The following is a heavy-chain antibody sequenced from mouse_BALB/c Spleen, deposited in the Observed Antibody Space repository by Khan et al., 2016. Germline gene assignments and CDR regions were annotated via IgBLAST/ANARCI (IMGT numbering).Heavy chain of an antibody. CDR2: INYSGST. J-gene: IGHJ2*01. CDR1: GDSITSGY. CDR3: TSYDSTGSFLDH. D-gene: IGHD3-2*01. Sequence: EVQLQESGPSLVKPSQNLSLTCSVTGDSITSGYWNWIRKFPGNKLEYIGYINYSGSTYYNPSLKSRISITRDTSKNQYYLQLNSVTTEDTATYXCTSYDSTGSFLDHWGQGTTRTVSS. V-gene: IGHV3-8*02.